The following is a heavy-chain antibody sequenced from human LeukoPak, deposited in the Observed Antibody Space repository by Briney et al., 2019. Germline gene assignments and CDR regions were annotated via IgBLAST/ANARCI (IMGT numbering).Heavy chain of an antibody. Sequence: GGSLRLSCAASGFTFSNAWMSWVRQAPGKGLEWVGRIKSKTDGGTTDYAAPVKGRFTISRDDSKNTLYLQMNSLKTEDTAVYYCTTSPHSSSWYGVDYWGQGTLVTVSS. J-gene: IGHJ4*02. V-gene: IGHV3-15*01. CDR2: IKSKTDGGTT. CDR1: GFTFSNAW. D-gene: IGHD6-13*01. CDR3: TTSPHSSSWYGVDY.